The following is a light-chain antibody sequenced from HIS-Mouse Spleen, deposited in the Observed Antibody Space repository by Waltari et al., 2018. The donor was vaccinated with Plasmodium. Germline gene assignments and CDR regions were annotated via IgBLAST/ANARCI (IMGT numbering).Light chain of an antibody. Sequence: DLQMTQSPSSLSASVRDRVTITFRASQSITSYLNWYQQKPGKAPKLLIYAASSLQSGVPSRFSGSRSGTDFTLSISSLQPEDFATYYCQQSYSTWTFGQGTKVEIK. CDR3: QQSYSTWT. CDR2: AAS. V-gene: IGKV1-39*01. J-gene: IGKJ1*01. CDR1: QSITSY.